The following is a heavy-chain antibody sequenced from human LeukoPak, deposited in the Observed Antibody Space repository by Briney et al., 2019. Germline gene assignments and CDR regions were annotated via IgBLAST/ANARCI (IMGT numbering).Heavy chain of an antibody. D-gene: IGHD3-10*01. CDR3: ARLGGDTYYFGSASYPNWYFDL. J-gene: IGHJ2*01. CDR1: GYTFTSYW. Sequence: GESLKISCQASGYTFTSYWIGWGRQIPGKGLECMGIIYPDYSDTTYSPSFQGQVTISADKSFSTAYLQGSSLKASDTAIYYCARLGGDTYYFGSASYPNWYFDLWGRGTLVTVSS. V-gene: IGHV5-51*01. CDR2: IYPDYSDT.